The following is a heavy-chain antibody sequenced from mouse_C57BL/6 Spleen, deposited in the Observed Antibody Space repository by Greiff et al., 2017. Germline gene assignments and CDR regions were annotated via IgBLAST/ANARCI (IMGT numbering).Heavy chain of an antibody. CDR2: IRSKSNNYAT. Sequence: GGGLVQPKGSLKLSCAASGFSFNTYAMNWVRQAPGKGLEWVARIRSKSNNYATYYADSVKDRFTISRDDSESMLYLQMNNLKTEDTAMYYCVREYSNYFFDYWGQGTTLTVSS. D-gene: IGHD2-5*01. V-gene: IGHV10-1*01. CDR3: VREYSNYFFDY. J-gene: IGHJ2*01. CDR1: GFSFNTYA.